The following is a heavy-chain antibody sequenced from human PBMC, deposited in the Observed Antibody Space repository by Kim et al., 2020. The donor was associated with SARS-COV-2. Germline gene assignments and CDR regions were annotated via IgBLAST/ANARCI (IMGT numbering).Heavy chain of an antibody. CDR1: GFILDTYG. CDR2: ISDDGGST. V-gene: IGHV3-23*01. CDR3: ARTV. J-gene: IGHJ3*01. Sequence: GGSLRLSCVASGFILDTYGVTWVRQVPGKGLEWVAGISDDGGSTSYAESVTGRFTISRDNSRNTVYLQMNSLRAEDTATYSCARTVW.